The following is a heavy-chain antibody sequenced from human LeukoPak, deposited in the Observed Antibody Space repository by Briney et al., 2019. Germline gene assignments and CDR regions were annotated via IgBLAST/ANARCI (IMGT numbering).Heavy chain of an antibody. D-gene: IGHD3-22*01. CDR2: IYYSGST. J-gene: IGHJ5*02. CDR1: GGSISSSSYY. CDR3: ARVSWHYYDSSGYPQGWFDP. Sequence: PSETLSLTCTVSGGSISSSSYYWGWIRQPPGKGLEWIGSIYYSGSTYYNPSLKSRVTISVDTSKNQFSLKLSSVTAADTAVYYCARVSWHYYDSSGYPQGWFDPWGQGTLVTVSS. V-gene: IGHV4-39*07.